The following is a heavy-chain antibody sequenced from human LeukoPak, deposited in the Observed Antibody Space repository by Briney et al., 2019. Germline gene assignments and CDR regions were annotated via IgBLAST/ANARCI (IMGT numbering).Heavy chain of an antibody. CDR3: ARTPYCGGDCYLGD. D-gene: IGHD2-21*02. J-gene: IGHJ4*02. V-gene: IGHV1-18*01. CDR1: GYTFTSYG. Sequence: ASVKVSCKASGYTFTSYGISWVRQAPGQGLEWMGWISAYNGNTNYAQKLQGRVTMTTDTSTSTAYMELRSLRSDDTAVYYCARTPYCGGDCYLGDWGQGTLVTVSS. CDR2: ISAYNGNT.